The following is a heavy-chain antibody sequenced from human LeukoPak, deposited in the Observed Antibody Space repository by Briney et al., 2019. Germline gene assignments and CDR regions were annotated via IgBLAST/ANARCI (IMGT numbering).Heavy chain of an antibody. Sequence: SETLSLTCAVYGGSFSGYYWSWIRQPPGKGLEWIGEINHSGSTNYNPSLKSRVTISVDTSKNQFSLKLSSVTAADTAVYYCARGGAAAASGGDYFDYWGQGTLVTVSS. CDR1: GGSFSGYY. CDR2: INHSGST. V-gene: IGHV4-34*01. D-gene: IGHD6-13*01. J-gene: IGHJ4*02. CDR3: ARGGAAAASGGDYFDY.